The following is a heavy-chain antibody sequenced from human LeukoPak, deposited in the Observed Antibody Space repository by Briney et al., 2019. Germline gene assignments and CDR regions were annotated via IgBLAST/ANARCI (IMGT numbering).Heavy chain of an antibody. CDR2: IWYDGSNK. CDR1: GFTFSSYG. CDR3: AREWRGKVGATYFDY. J-gene: IGHJ4*02. Sequence: GRSLRLSCAASGFTFSSYGMHWVRQAPGKGLEWVAVIWYDGSNKYYADSVKGRFTISRDNSKNTLYLQMNSLRAEDTAVYYYAREWRGKVGATYFDYWGQGTLVTVSS. V-gene: IGHV3-33*01. D-gene: IGHD1-26*01.